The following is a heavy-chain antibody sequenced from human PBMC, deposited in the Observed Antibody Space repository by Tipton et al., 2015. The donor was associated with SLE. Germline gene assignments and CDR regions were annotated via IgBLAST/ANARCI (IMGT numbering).Heavy chain of an antibody. CDR2: IYYSGST. CDR1: GGSISSHY. J-gene: IGHJ6*02. V-gene: IGHV4-59*11. CDR3: ARGPDMGAGWYYGMDV. D-gene: IGHD1-14*01. Sequence: TLSLTCTVSGGSISSHYWSWIRQPPGKGLEWIGYIYYSGSTNYNPSLKSRVTISVDTSKNQFSLKLSSVTAADTAVYYCARGPDMGAGWYYGMDVWGQGTTVTVSS.